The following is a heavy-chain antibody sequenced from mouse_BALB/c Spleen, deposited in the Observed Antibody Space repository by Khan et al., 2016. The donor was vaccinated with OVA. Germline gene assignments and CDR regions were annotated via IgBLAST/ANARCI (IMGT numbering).Heavy chain of an antibody. CDR1: GFIFSSYS. CDR3: ASHLTGSFAY. CDR2: ISSGGDYT. Sequence: EVELVESGGDLVKPGGSLKLSCAASGFIFSSYSMSWVRQTPDKRLEWVATISSGGDYTYYPDSVKGRFTISRDDAKKTLYLQMSSLKSEDTVMYYCASHLTGSFAYWGQGTLVTVSA. J-gene: IGHJ3*01. D-gene: IGHD4-1*01. V-gene: IGHV5-6*01.